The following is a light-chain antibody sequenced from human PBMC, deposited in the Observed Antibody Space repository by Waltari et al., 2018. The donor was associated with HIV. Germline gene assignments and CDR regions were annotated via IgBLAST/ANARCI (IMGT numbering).Light chain of an antibody. CDR1: HSVTNF. Sequence: EIVLTQSPGTLSLSPGERATLSCRASHSVTNFLAWYQQKPGQAPRLLIYAASTRAAGIPARFSGSGSGTDFTLTISILEPEDFAVYYCQQRSNWPSFGQGTRLDI. CDR3: QQRSNWPS. CDR2: AAS. J-gene: IGKJ2*03. V-gene: IGKV3-11*01.